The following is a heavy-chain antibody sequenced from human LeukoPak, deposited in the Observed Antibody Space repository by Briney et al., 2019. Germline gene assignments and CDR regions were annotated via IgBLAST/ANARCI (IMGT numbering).Heavy chain of an antibody. V-gene: IGHV4-30-2*02. D-gene: IGHD4-23*01. CDR2: IYHSGST. CDR3: ARTVVRGAFDI. J-gene: IGHJ3*02. CDR1: GGSISSGGYS. Sequence: PSETLSLTCAVSGGSISSGGYSWSWIRQPPGKGLEWIGYIYHSGSTYYNPSLKSRVTISVDTSKNQFSLKLSSVTAADTAVYYCARTVVRGAFDIWGQGTMVTVSS.